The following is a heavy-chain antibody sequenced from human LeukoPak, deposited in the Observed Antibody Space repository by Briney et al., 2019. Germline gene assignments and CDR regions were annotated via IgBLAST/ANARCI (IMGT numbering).Heavy chain of an antibody. V-gene: IGHV4-30-4*08. Sequence: LRLSCAASEFTFSSYSMNWIRQPPGKGLEWIGYIYYSGSTYYNPSLKSRVTISVDTSKNQFSLKLSSVTAADTAVYYCARDPGAYCGGDCADAFDIWGQGTMVTVSS. D-gene: IGHD2-21*02. CDR1: EFTFSSYS. CDR2: IYYSGST. CDR3: ARDPGAYCGGDCADAFDI. J-gene: IGHJ3*02.